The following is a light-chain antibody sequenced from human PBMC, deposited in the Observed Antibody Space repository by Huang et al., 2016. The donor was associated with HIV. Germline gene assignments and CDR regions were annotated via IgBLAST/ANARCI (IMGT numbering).Light chain of an antibody. V-gene: IGKV3-15*01. CDR1: QSVGSN. Sequence: EIVMTQSPATLSVSPGERATLSCRASQSVGSNLAWYQQKPGQAPRLLIYDTSTRATGIPARFSGSGSGTEFTLTISSLQSEDFAVYYCQRYDNWGTFGQGTKVEIK. J-gene: IGKJ1*01. CDR3: QRYDNWGT. CDR2: DTS.